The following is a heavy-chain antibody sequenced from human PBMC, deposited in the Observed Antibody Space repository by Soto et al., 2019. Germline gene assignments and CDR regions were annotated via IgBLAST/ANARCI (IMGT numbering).Heavy chain of an antibody. CDR1: GEAVGSGQTY. CDR3: ARGRADCAGGSLGRRRDV. V-gene: IGHV4-61*01. D-gene: IGHD2-21*01. Sequence: QVQLQESGPGLVKPSETLSLLCFVSGEAVGSGQTYWNWIRQAPGKGLERIGHTSVTGAMKYSASFKCWVLMAGDTAKSQISLTLAFGAAADSAHYFWARGRADCAGGSLGRRRDVWGQGTPVTVAS. CDR2: TSVTGAM. J-gene: IGHJ6*02.